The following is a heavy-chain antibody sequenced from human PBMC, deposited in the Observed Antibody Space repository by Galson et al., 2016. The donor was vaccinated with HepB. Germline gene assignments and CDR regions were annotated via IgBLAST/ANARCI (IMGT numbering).Heavy chain of an antibody. CDR2: ISAYDGNT. CDR3: ARDVRRKDIVTATPYGYYFDY. CDR1: GYTFTSYG. D-gene: IGHD1-26*01. J-gene: IGHJ4*02. Sequence: SCKASGYTFTSYGISWVRQAPGQGLEWMGWISAYDGNTNYAQKFQGRVTMTRDTSTSTVYMELRSLRSDDTAVYFCARDVRRKDIVTATPYGYYFDYWGQGTLVTVSS. V-gene: IGHV1-18*01.